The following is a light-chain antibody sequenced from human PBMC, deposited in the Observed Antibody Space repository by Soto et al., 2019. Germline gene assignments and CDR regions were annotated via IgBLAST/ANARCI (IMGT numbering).Light chain of an antibody. V-gene: IGKV3-15*01. CDR3: QQCNNWPRT. CDR2: GAS. CDR1: QSVSST. J-gene: IGKJ1*01. Sequence: EIVMTQSPATLSVSPGERATLSCRASQSVSSTLAWYQQKPGQAPRLLIYGASTRATGIPARFSGSGSGTDFTLTIRSLQSEDFAVYYCQQCNNWPRTFGQGTKVEIK.